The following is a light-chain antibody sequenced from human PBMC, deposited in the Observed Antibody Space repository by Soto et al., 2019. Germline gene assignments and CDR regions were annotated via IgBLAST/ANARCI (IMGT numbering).Light chain of an antibody. CDR2: GNN. V-gene: IGLV1-40*01. CDR3: HSYDSRLNCYV. CDR1: NSNIGAGFA. Sequence: QSVLTQPPSVSGAPGQRVTISCTGSNSNIGAGFAVHWYQQLPGTAPKLLIHGNNNRPSGVPDRFSGSKSDTSAYLAITGLQADDEADYYCHSYDSRLNCYVFGTGTKLTVL. J-gene: IGLJ1*01.